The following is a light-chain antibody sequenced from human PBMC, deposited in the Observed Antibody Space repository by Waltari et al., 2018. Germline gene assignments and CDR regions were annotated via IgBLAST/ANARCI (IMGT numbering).Light chain of an antibody. J-gene: IGKJ2*01. V-gene: IGKV2-30*02. CDR1: QSLVHSDGNTH. CDR3: MQGTHWPYT. CDR2: RVF. Sequence: DVVMTQSPLSLPVTLGQAASISCNSSQSLVHSDGNTHLNWFQQRPGQSPRRLIYRVFNRDSGVPDRFSGSGSGTDFILKISRVEAEDVGVYYCMQGTHWPYTFGQGTKLDIK.